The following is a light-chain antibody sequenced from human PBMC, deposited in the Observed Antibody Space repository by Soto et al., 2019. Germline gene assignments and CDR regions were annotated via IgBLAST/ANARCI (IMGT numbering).Light chain of an antibody. J-gene: IGKJ4*01. Sequence: DIQMTQSPSTLSASVGDRVTITCRASQSISSWLAWYQQKPGKAPKLLIYDASSLESGVPSRFSGSGSGTEFTLTISSXQPDDFATYYCQQYNSYSGTFGGGTKVDIK. V-gene: IGKV1-5*01. CDR2: DAS. CDR3: QQYNSYSGT. CDR1: QSISSW.